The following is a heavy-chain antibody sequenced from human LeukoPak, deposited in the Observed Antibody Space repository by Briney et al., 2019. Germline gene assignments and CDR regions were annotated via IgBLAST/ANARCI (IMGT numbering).Heavy chain of an antibody. D-gene: IGHD5-12*01. CDR3: ARAGGYDPQFDY. CDR2: IDYSGST. CDR1: GGSLSSGDYY. J-gene: IGHJ4*02. Sequence: SETLSLTCTVSGGSLSSGDYYWSWIRQPPGKGLEWIGYIDYSGSTYYNPSLKSRVTISVDTSKNQFSLKLSSVTAADTAVYYCARAGGYDPQFDYWGQGTLVTVSS. V-gene: IGHV4-30-4*01.